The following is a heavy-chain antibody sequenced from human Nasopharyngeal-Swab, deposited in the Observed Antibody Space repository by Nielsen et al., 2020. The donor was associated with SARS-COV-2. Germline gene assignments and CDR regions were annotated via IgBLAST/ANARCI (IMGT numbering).Heavy chain of an antibody. V-gene: IGHV3-30*18. CDR2: ISYDGSNK. D-gene: IGHD2-21*02. CDR1: GFTFSSYG. J-gene: IGHJ2*01. CDR3: AKVAVVTAIPWYFDL. Sequence: GGSLRLSCAASGFTFSSYGMHWVRQAPGKGLEWVAVISYDGSNKYYADSVKGRFTISRDNSKNTLYLQMNSLRAEDTAAYYCAKVAVVTAIPWYFDLWGRGTLVTVSS.